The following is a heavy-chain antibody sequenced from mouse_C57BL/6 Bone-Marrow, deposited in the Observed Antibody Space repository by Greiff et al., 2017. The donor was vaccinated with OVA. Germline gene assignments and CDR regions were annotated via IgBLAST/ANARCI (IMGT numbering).Heavy chain of an antibody. Sequence: VQLQQSGAELVRPGASVKLSCKASGYTFTSYGISWVQQSPGQGLEWIGAIYPRSGNTYYTEKFKGKATLTVAKSSSTASMALRRLTSEDTADYCGAKYYGSSYSVDYWGQGTTLTVSS. CDR2: IYPRSGNT. J-gene: IGHJ2*01. D-gene: IGHD1-1*01. CDR3: AKYYGSSYSVDY. V-gene: IGHV1-81*01. CDR1: GYTFTSYG.